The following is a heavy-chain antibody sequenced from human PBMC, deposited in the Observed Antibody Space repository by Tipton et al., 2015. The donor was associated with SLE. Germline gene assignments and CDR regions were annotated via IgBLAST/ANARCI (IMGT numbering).Heavy chain of an antibody. CDR2: IYTTGST. J-gene: IGHJ5*02. V-gene: IGHV4-61*02. CDR1: VDPIYIPTYY. CDR3: ARLHGYSYGLNWFDP. D-gene: IGHD5-18*01. Sequence: TLSLTCTVSVDPIYIPTYYWSWIRQPAGKALEWIGRIYTTGSTNYNPSLKSRVSMSIDTSKNQFSLRLTSVIAADTAVYYCARLHGYSYGLNWFDPWGQGAPISVS.